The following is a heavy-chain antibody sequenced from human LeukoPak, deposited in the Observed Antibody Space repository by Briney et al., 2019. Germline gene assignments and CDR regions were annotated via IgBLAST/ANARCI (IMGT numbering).Heavy chain of an antibody. V-gene: IGHV1-18*01. J-gene: IGHJ4*02. Sequence: ASVKVSCKASGYTFTSYGISWVRQAPGQGLEWMGWISAYNGNTNYAQKLQGRVTMTTDTSTSTAYMELRSLRSDDTAVYYRARDSPYDSRPLHGYWGQGTLVTVSS. CDR3: ARDSPYDSRPLHGY. D-gene: IGHD3-22*01. CDR1: GYTFTSYG. CDR2: ISAYNGNT.